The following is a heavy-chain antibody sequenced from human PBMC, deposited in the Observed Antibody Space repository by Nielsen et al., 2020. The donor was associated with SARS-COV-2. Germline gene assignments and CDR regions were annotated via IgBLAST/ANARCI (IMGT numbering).Heavy chain of an antibody. CDR2: MSYDGSNK. J-gene: IGHJ4*02. CDR1: GFTFSSYA. CDR3: ARDRAATPMTALDY. V-gene: IGHV3-30*04. D-gene: IGHD2-15*01. Sequence: GGSLRLSSAASGFTFSSYAMHWVRQAPGKGLEWVSVMSYDGSNKYYADSVKGRFTISKDNSKNTLYLQMNSLRAEDTAVYYCARDRAATPMTALDYWGQGTLVTVSS.